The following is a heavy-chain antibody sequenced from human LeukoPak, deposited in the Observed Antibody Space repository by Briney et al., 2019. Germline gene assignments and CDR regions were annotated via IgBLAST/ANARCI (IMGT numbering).Heavy chain of an antibody. CDR2: IYSGGRT. CDR1: GFTVSDNY. J-gene: IGHJ4*02. V-gene: IGHV3-53*01. D-gene: IGHD2-15*01. CDR3: AKVYCSGASCYYFDY. Sequence: GGSLRLSCAASGFTVSDNYMSWVRQAPGKGLEWVSVIYSGGRTYYADSVKGRFTISRDTSKNTLYLQMNNLRAEDTAVYYCAKVYCSGASCYYFDYWGQGTLVTVSS.